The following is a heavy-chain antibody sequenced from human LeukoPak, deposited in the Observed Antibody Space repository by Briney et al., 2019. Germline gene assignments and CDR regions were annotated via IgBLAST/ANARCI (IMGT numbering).Heavy chain of an antibody. Sequence: SETLSLTCSVSGGSISSSSYYWGWIRQPPGKGLEWIASTYYSGSTYYNPSLKSRVTTSADTSRNQFSLKLSSVTAADTALYYCARQPYYYDSGGYYRHFDYWGQGTLVTVSS. CDR3: ARQPYYYDSGGYYRHFDY. J-gene: IGHJ4*02. CDR2: TYYSGST. D-gene: IGHD3-22*01. CDR1: GGSISSSSYY. V-gene: IGHV4-39*01.